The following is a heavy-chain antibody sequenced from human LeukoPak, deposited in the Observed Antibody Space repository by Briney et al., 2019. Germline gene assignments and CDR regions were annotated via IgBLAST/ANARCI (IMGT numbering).Heavy chain of an antibody. CDR3: AKDQQSISYSP. CDR1: GFTFSSYG. J-gene: IGHJ5*02. V-gene: IGHV3-23*01. D-gene: IGHD4-11*01. Sequence: PGGSLRLSCAASGFTFSSYGMSWVRQTPGKGLEWVSSISGSGGSTYYADSVEGRFTISRDNSKNTLYLQMNSLRVEDTAIYNCAKDQQSISYSPWGQGTLVTVSS. CDR2: ISGSGGST.